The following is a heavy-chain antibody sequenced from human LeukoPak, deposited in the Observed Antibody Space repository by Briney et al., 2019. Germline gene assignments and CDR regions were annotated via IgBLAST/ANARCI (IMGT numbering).Heavy chain of an antibody. CDR2: ISYAGSDK. D-gene: IGHD6-19*01. CDR1: GFTFSSHG. J-gene: IGHJ3*02. Sequence: PGGSLRLSCAASGFTFSSHGIHWVRQAPGKALEWVAVISYAGSDKYYADSVKGRFTISRDNSKNTLNLQMDSLRAEDTAVYYCAKSSSGGWYLLGDAFDIWGQGTMVTVSS. V-gene: IGHV3-30*18. CDR3: AKSSSGGWYLLGDAFDI.